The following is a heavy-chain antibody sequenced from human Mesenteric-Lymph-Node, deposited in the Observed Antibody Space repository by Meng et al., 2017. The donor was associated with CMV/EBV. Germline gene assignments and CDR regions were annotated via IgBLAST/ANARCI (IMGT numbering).Heavy chain of an antibody. D-gene: IGHD2-8*01. CDR3: ARVYGQNWFDP. Sequence: GSLRLSCTVSGGSITSRYWSWTRQPPGKGLEWIGQIYYNGKTNYNPSLKSRVTISVDTSKNQFSLKLSSVTAADTAVYYCARVYGQNWFDPWGQGTLVTVSS. CDR1: GGSITSRY. V-gene: IGHV4-59*11. CDR2: IYYNGKT. J-gene: IGHJ5*02.